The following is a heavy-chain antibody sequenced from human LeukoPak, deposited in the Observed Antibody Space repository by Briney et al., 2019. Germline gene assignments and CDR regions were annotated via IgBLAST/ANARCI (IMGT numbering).Heavy chain of an antibody. CDR1: GFTFSSYE. V-gene: IGHV3-23*01. Sequence: GSLRLSCAASGFTFSSYEMNWVRQAPGKGLEWVSSISGSGGYTYYADSVKGRFTISRDNSKNTLFLQMNSLRAEDTAVYYWGGGGFGEAYYYYYYMDVWGKGTTVTVSS. CDR2: ISGSGGYT. CDR3: GGGGFGEAYYYYYYMDV. J-gene: IGHJ6*03. D-gene: IGHD3-10*01.